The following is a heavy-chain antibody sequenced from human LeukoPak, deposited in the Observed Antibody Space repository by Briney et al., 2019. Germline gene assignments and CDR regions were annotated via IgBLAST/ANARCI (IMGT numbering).Heavy chain of an antibody. CDR1: GFTFSDHY. D-gene: IGHD1-26*01. CDR2: IRNKANRYTT. CDR3: ARTSGSYSGGAFDI. V-gene: IGHV3-72*01. J-gene: IGHJ3*02. Sequence: GGSLRLSCAASGFTFSDHYMDWVRQAPGKGLEWVGRIRNKANRYTTEYAASVKGRFTFSRDDSKNSLYLQMNSLKTEDTAMYYCARTSGSYSGGAFDIWGRGKWSPSLQ.